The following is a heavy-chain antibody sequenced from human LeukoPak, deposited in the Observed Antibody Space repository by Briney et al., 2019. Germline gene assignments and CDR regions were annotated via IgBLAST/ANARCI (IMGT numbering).Heavy chain of an antibody. Sequence: SETLSLTCAVYGGSFSGYYWNWIRQPPGKGLEWIGEINHSASTNYIPSLKSRVTISVDTSKNQFPLKLSSVTAADTAVYYCARGSKMLGYNWFDPWGLGTLVTVSS. V-gene: IGHV4-34*01. CDR3: ARGSKMLGYNWFDP. J-gene: IGHJ5*02. D-gene: IGHD1-26*01. CDR2: INHSAST. CDR1: GGSFSGYY.